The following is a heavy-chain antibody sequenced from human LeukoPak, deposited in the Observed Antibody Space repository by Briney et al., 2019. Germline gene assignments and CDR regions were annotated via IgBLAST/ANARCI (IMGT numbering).Heavy chain of an antibody. CDR3: ARAVAGATMDYYYGMDV. D-gene: IGHD1-26*01. V-gene: IGHV4-59*01. CDR1: GGSISSYY. CDR2: IYYTGST. J-gene: IGHJ6*02. Sequence: SETLSLTCTVSGGSISSYYWSWLRQPPGKGLEWIGYIYYTGSTNYNPSLKSRVTVSVGTSKIQFSLNLSSVTAADTAVYYCARAVAGATMDYYYGMDVWGQGTTVTVS.